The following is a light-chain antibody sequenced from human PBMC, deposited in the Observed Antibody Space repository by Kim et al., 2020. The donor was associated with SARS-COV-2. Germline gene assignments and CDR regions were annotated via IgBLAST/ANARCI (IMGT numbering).Light chain of an antibody. CDR3: QTWDTTVA. V-gene: IGLV3-1*01. CDR1: KLGDKH. Sequence: SYELTQPPSVSVSPGQTASITCSANKLGDKHVCWYQQRPGQSPVLLIYQDKKRPSGIPERFSGSNSGNTATLTISGTQAMDEADYYCQTWDTTVAFGG. CDR2: QDK. J-gene: IGLJ2*01.